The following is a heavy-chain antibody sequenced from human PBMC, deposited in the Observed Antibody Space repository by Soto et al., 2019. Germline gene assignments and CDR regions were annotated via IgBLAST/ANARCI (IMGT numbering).Heavy chain of an antibody. J-gene: IGHJ5*02. V-gene: IGHV4-30-2*01. CDR1: GGSISSGGYS. Sequence: SETLSLTCAVSGGSISSGGYSWSWIRQPPGKGLEWIGYIYHSGSTYYNPSLKSRVTISVDRSKNQFSLKLSSVTAADTAVYYCARARYNIVVVPAADTGNWFEPWGQGTLVTVSS. D-gene: IGHD2-2*01. CDR2: IYHSGST. CDR3: ARARYNIVVVPAADTGNWFEP.